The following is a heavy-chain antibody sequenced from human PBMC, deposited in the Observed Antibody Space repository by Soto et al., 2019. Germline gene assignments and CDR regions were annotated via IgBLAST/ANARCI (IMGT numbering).Heavy chain of an antibody. V-gene: IGHV1-8*01. CDR2: MNPNSGNT. CDR3: ARVRYRWNMYYFDY. Sequence: ASVKVSCKASGYTFTSYDINWVRQATGQGLEWMGWMNPNSGNTGYAQKFQGRVTMTRNTSISTAYMELSSLRSEDTAVYYCARVRYRWNMYYFDYWGQGTLVTVSS. D-gene: IGHD1-1*01. CDR1: GYTFTSYD. J-gene: IGHJ4*02.